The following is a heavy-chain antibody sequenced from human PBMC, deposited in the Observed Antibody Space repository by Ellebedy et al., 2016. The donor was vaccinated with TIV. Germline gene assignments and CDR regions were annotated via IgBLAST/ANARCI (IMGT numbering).Heavy chain of an antibody. CDR2: ISGSGAGT. J-gene: IGHJ4*02. CDR3: AKGPQWGRSGSCFDY. D-gene: IGHD3-3*01. V-gene: IGHV3-23*01. CDR1: GFTFSSDA. Sequence: GGSLRLSXAASGFTFSSDAMSWVRQAPGMGLEWVSTISGSGAGTYYADSVKGRFTISRDNSKNTLYLQMNSLRAEDTAIYYCAKGPQWGRSGSCFDYWGQGTLVTVSS.